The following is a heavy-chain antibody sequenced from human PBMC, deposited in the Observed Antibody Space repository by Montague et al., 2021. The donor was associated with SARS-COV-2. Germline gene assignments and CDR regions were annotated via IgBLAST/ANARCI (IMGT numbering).Heavy chain of an antibody. J-gene: IGHJ5*02. CDR1: GSSVRSYY. CDR3: ARHRNYGDHSLDNWFHP. D-gene: IGHD4-17*01. Sequence: SETLSLTCIVSGSSVRSYYWSWIRQPPGTGLEWIGYIYDSGSTNNNPSLTSRLTISIATSKNQFSLKLTTVTAAATAVSYCARHRNYGDHSLDNWFHPWGQGTLVTVSS. CDR2: IYDSGST. V-gene: IGHV4-59*08.